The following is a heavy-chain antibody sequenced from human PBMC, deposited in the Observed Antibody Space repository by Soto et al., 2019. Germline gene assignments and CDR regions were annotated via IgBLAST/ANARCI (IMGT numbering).Heavy chain of an antibody. CDR1: GGSISSSHYW. V-gene: IGHV4-39*02. Sequence: SETLSLTCAVSGGSISSSHYWWGWIRQPPGKGLEWIGTIHHSGSTYYNPNPSLKTRITISVDTSKNQFSLRLTSLTAADTAVYYCARELGGTTDYWGHGILVTVSS. J-gene: IGHJ4*01. CDR2: IHHSGST. CDR3: ARELGGTTDY. D-gene: IGHD1-1*01.